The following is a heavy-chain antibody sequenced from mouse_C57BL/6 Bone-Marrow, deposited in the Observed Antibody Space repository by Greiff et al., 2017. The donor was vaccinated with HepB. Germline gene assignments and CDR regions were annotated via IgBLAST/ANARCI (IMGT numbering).Heavy chain of an antibody. CDR1: GFTFSSYA. D-gene: IGHD1-1*01. Sequence: EVQLVESGGGLVKPGGSLKLSCAASGFTFSSYAMSWVRQTPEKRLEWVATISDGGSYTYYPDNVKGRFTLSRDNAKNNLYLQMSHLKSEDTAMYSCAREIYYYGSSPAWFAYWGQGTLVTVSA. V-gene: IGHV5-4*01. CDR3: AREIYYYGSSPAWFAY. CDR2: ISDGGSYT. J-gene: IGHJ3*01.